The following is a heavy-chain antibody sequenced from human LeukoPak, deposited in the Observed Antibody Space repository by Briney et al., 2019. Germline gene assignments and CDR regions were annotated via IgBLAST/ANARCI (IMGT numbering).Heavy chain of an antibody. Sequence: GGSLRLSCAASGFTFSSYGMHWVRQAPGKGLEWVAVIWYDGSNKYYADSVKGRFTISRDNSKNTLYLQMNSLRAEDTAVYYCARDFRGVVDNWFGPWGQGTLVTVSS. CDR3: ARDFRGVVDNWFGP. CDR1: GFTFSSYG. D-gene: IGHD3-3*01. CDR2: IWYDGSNK. J-gene: IGHJ5*02. V-gene: IGHV3-33*01.